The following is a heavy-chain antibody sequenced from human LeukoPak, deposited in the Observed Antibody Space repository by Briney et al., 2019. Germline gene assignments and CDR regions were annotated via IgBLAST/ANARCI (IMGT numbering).Heavy chain of an antibody. Sequence: GGSLRLSCAASGFTFSSYSMNWVRQAPGKGLEWVSHITSSSGTIYYADSVKGRCTISRDNAKNSLYLQINGLRAEDTAVYYCERGYYYAYHYWGHGTLVTVFS. CDR2: ITSSSGTI. CDR3: ERGYYYAYHY. CDR1: GFTFSSYS. J-gene: IGHJ4*01. D-gene: IGHD5-18*01. V-gene: IGHV3-48*01.